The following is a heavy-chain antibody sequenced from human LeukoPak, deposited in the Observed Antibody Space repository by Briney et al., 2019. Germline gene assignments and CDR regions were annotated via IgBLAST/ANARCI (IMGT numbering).Heavy chain of an antibody. CDR3: ARGFKHYYDSSGYYYYFDY. J-gene: IGHJ4*02. CDR2: ISSDGSNE. D-gene: IGHD3-22*01. V-gene: IGHV3-30*03. CDR1: GFTFSSYG. Sequence: QPGGSLRLSCAASGFTFSSYGMHWVRQAPGKGLEWVALISSDGSNEYYADSVKGRFTISRDNSKNTLYLQMNSLRAEDTAVYYCARGFKHYYDSSGYYYYFDYWGQGTLVTVSS.